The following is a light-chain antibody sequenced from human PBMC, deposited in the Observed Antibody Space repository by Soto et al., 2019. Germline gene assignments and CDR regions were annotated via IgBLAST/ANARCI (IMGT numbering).Light chain of an antibody. V-gene: IGKV3-20*01. CDR2: GAS. CDR3: QQYGSSPGWT. J-gene: IGKJ1*01. Sequence: EIVLTQSPGTLSLSPGERATLSCRASQSVSSSYLAWYQQKPGQAPRLLIYGASSRATGIPDRFSGSGSGXXXXXXXXXXXXEXFAVYYCQQYGSSPGWTFGQGTKVEIK. CDR1: QSVSSSY.